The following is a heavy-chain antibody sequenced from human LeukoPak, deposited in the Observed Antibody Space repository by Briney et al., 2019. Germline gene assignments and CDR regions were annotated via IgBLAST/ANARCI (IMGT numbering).Heavy chain of an antibody. J-gene: IGHJ4*02. V-gene: IGHV4-39*01. CDR2: IYYSGTT. CDR3: ARHSSRSHPNFDY. Sequence: SETLSLTCTVSGGSISSSNYYWGWNRQPPGMGLEWIGSIYYSGTTYYNPSLESRVTVSVDTSKNQFSLKLSSVTAADTAVYYCARHSSRSHPNFDYWGQGTLVTVSS. CDR1: GGSISSSNYY. D-gene: IGHD2/OR15-2a*01.